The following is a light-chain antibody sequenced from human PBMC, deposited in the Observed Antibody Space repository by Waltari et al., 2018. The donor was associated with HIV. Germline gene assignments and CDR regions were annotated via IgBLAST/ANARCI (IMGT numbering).Light chain of an antibody. V-gene: IGLV1-51*02. Sequence: QSVLTQPPSVSAAPGQKVTISCSGSSSNIGNNYVSWYQQLPGTATKLRIYENNKRPSGIPDRFSGYKSGTSATRGITGLQTGDEADYYCGTWDSSLSAYVFGTGTKVTVL. CDR1: SSNIGNNY. CDR3: GTWDSSLSAYV. J-gene: IGLJ1*01. CDR2: ENN.